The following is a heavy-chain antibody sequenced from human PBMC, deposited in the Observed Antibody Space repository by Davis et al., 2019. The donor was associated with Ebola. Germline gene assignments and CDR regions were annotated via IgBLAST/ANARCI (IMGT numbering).Heavy chain of an antibody. CDR1: GYTFTGYY. CDR3: ARASPPEYNVWSRNPHYHYFTMDV. V-gene: IGHV1-2*02. D-gene: IGHD2-8*01. J-gene: IGHJ6*02. Sequence: ASVKVSCKASGYTFTGYYIHWVRQAPGQGLEWMGWINPNNGETKLAQRFQGRVTMTRDTSIGTAYMELSRLRSDDTAVFLCARASPPEYNVWSRNPHYHYFTMDVWGQGTTVTVSS. CDR2: INPNNGET.